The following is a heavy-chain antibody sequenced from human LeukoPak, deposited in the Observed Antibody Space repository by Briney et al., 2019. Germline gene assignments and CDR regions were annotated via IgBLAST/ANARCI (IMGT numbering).Heavy chain of an antibody. Sequence: SETLSLTCTVSGGSIDSYYWRWIRQPAGKGLEWIGYIYYTGSTEYHPSLKSRVTISLDTSKNQFSLKLTSVTAADTAVYYCARVYQSAEYYFDYWGQGNLVSVSS. CDR2: IYYTGST. D-gene: IGHD2-2*01. CDR1: GGSIDSYY. V-gene: IGHV4-59*01. J-gene: IGHJ4*02. CDR3: ARVYQSAEYYFDY.